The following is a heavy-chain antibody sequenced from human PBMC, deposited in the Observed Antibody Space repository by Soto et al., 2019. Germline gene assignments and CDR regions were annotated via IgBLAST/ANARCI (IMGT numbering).Heavy chain of an antibody. CDR2: IWYDGSNK. CDR1: GFTFSSYG. CDR3: ARDFDVTTVTTSAGFDY. V-gene: IGHV3-33*01. D-gene: IGHD4-17*01. Sequence: QVQLVESGGGVVQPGRSPRLSCAASGFTFSSYGMHWVRQAPGKGLEWVAVIWYDGSNKYYADSVKGRFTISRDNSKNTLYLQMNSLRAEDTAVYYCARDFDVTTVTTSAGFDYWGQGTLVTVSS. J-gene: IGHJ4*02.